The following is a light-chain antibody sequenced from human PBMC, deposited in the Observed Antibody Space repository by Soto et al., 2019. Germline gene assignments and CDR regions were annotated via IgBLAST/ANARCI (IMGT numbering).Light chain of an antibody. J-gene: IGKJ2*01. V-gene: IGKV3-15*01. CDR2: GAS. CDR1: QSVSSN. CDR3: QQYNNWPPNT. Sequence: EIVMTQSPATLSVSPGERATLSCRASQSVSSNLSWYQQKPGQAPRLLIYGASTMATGIPARFSGSGSGTEFTLPISSLQSEDFAVYYCQQYNNWPPNTFGQGTKLEIK.